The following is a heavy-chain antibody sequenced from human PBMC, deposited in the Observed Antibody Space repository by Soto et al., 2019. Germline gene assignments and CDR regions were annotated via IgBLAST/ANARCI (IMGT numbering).Heavy chain of an antibody. D-gene: IGHD2-2*01. CDR2: ISSSSSYI. J-gene: IGHJ6*02. CDR3: ARDRVLVPDLYYYYYGMDV. V-gene: IGHV3-21*01. Sequence: GRAVCLSDADCAVTIRSSSMTWVRQSKGKGLAGVSSISSSSSYIYYADSVKGRFTISRDNAKNPLYLQTNSLRAEDTAVYYCARDRVLVPDLYYYYYGMDVWGPEPMV. CDR1: AVTIRSSS.